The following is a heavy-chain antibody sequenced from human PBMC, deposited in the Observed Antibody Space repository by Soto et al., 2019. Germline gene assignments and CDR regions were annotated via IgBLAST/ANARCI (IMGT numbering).Heavy chain of an antibody. V-gene: IGHV3-15*01. CDR1: GFTFSNAW. Sequence: EVQLVESGGGLVKPGGSLRLSCAASGFTFSNAWMSWVRQAPGKGLEWVGRIKSKTDGGTTDYAAPVKGRFTISRDDSKNTLYLQMSSLNTEDTAVYYSTTDRRVSGDYWGQGTLGTVSS. CDR3: TTDRRVSGDY. CDR2: IKSKTDGGTT. J-gene: IGHJ4*02.